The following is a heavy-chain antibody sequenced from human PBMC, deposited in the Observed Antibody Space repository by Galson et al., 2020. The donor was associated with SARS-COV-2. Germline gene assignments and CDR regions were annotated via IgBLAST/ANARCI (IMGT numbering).Heavy chain of an antibody. CDR1: GYTFTSHG. V-gene: IGHV1-18*01. D-gene: IGHD1-26*01. CDR3: ARDSQWGLLDY. CDR2: ISAYNGNT. J-gene: IGHJ4*02. Sequence: ASVTVSCKASGYTFTSHGIRRVRQAPGQGLEWMGWISAYNGNTNYAQKLQGRVTMTTDTSTSTAYMELRSLRSDDTAVYYCARDSQWGLLDYWGQGTLVTVSS.